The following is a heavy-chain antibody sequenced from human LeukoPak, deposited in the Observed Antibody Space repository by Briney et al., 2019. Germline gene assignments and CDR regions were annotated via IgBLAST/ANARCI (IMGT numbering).Heavy chain of an antibody. CDR2: VYTSGGT. CDR3: ARVDSSNWYDSRGYFDY. Sequence: SSETLSLTCTVSGGSISSGSYYWSWIRQAAGKGLEWIGRVYTSGGTNYNPSLKSRITISVDTSKNQFSLKLSSVTAADTAVYYCARVDSSNWYDSRGYFDYWGQGTLVTVSS. CDR1: GGSISSGSYY. V-gene: IGHV4-61*02. J-gene: IGHJ4*02. D-gene: IGHD6-13*01.